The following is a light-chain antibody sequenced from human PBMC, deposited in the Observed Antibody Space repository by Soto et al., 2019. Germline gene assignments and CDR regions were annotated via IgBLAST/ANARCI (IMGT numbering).Light chain of an antibody. J-gene: IGKJ1*01. CDR1: PSISSW. V-gene: IGKV1-39*01. CDR2: AAS. Sequence: DIQMTQSPSTRSASVGDRVTITCRASPSISSWLAWYQPKPGKAPKLLIYAASSLQSGVSSRFSGSGSGTDFTLTISSLQPEDFATYYCQQSYSTPRTFGQGTKVDIK. CDR3: QQSYSTPRT.